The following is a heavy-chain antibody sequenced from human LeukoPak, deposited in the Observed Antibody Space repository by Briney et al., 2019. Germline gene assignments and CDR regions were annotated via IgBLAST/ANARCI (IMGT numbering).Heavy chain of an antibody. CDR1: GASVSNYY. J-gene: IGHJ4*02. CDR3: ARHADGGVFIKTYFFDS. V-gene: IGHV4-59*08. CDR2: ISDSGSP. Sequence: SETLSLTCSVSGASVSNYYWSWLRQTPGKGLEWIGHISDSGSPTCNPSLKSRVTISEDMSKNQIPLNLRSVTAADTAVYYCARHADGGVFIKTYFFDSWGQGFLVSVSS. D-gene: IGHD3-16*01.